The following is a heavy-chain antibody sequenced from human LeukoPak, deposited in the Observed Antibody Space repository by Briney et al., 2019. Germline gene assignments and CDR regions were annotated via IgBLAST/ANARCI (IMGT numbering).Heavy chain of an antibody. J-gene: IGHJ4*02. D-gene: IGHD1-1*01. V-gene: IGHV4-61*01. CDR3: ARENLLERRVY. Sequence: SETLSLTCTVSGGSFSSGSYYWSWIRQPPGKGLEWIGYIYYSGSTNYNPSLKSRVTISVDTSKNQFSLKLSSVTAADTAVYYCARENLLERRVYWGQGTLVTVSS. CDR2: IYYSGST. CDR1: GGSFSSGSYY.